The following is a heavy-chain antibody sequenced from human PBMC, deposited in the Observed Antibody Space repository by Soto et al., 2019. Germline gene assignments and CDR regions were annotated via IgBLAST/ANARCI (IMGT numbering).Heavy chain of an antibody. CDR1: GYTFTDYY. CDR2: INPNSGGT. J-gene: IGHJ6*02. CDR3: ARHLSSRWLQFHHYYYGMDV. V-gene: IGHV1-2*02. Sequence: ASVKVSCKASGYTFTDYYMHWVRQAPGQGLEWMGWINPNSGGTNYAQKFQGRVTMTRDTSISTAYMELSRLRSDDTAMYYCARHLSSRWLQFHHYYYGMDVWGQGTTVTVSS. D-gene: IGHD5-12*01.